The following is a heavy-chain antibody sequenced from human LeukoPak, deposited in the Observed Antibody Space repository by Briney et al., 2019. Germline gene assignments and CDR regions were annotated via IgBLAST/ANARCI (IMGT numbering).Heavy chain of an antibody. CDR3: ARDRGYCSSTSCYSWFDP. CDR2: IYYSGST. D-gene: IGHD2-2*01. Sequence: PSQTLSLTCTVSGGSISSGDYYWSWIRQPPGEGLEWIGYIYYSGSTYYNPSLKRRVTISVDTSKNQFSLKLSSVTAADTAVYYCARDRGYCSSTSCYSWFDPWGQGTLVTVSS. V-gene: IGHV4-30-4*08. J-gene: IGHJ5*02. CDR1: GGSISSGDYY.